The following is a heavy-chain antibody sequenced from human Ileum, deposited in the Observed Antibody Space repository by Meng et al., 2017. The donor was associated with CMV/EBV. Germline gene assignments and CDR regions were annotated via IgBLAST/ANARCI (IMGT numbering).Heavy chain of an antibody. CDR2: IKPYNCDT. CDR1: GYTFTSHG. CDR3: ARRGFHPRKHGMDV. J-gene: IGHJ6*02. V-gene: IGHV1-18*01. Sequence: ASVKVSCKVSGYTFTSHGINWVRQAPGQGLEFMGWIKPYNCDTHYVQKVQGRVTMPTDTSTSTAYMELRRLRYDDPAIYYRARRGFHPRKHGMDVWGQGTTVTVSS.